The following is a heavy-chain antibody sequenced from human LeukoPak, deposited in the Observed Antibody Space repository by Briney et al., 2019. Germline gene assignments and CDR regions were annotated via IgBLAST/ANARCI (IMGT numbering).Heavy chain of an antibody. CDR3: ARDGITIFGVVIIDYYYGMDV. CDR2: ISSSSSYI. Sequence: PGGSLRLSCAASGFTFSSYSMNWVRQAPGKGLEWVSSISSSSSYIYYADPVKGRFTISRDNAKNSLYLQMNSLRAEDTAVYYCARDGITIFGVVIIDYYYGMDVWGQGTTVTVSS. D-gene: IGHD3-3*01. CDR1: GFTFSSYS. J-gene: IGHJ6*02. V-gene: IGHV3-21*01.